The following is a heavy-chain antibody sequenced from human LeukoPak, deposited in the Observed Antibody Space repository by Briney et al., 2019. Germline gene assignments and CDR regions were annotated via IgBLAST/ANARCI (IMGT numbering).Heavy chain of an antibody. D-gene: IGHD4-23*01. CDR3: ARQSRSVEPLTY. Sequence: GGSLRLSCASSGLTFSDYYMMWIRQAPGKGLEWVSCISGRSSYTNYADSVKGRFTISRDNAKNSLYLEMNSLRADDTAVYFCARQSRSVEPLTYWGPGTLVTVSS. V-gene: IGHV3-11*03. CDR2: ISGRSSYT. CDR1: GLTFSDYY. J-gene: IGHJ4*02.